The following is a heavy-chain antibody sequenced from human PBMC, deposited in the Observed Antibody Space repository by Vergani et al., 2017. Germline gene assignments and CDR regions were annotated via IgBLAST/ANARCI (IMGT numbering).Heavy chain of an antibody. Sequence: QVQLEESGGGVVQPGRSLRLSCAGSGFTLSSHAMHWVRQAPGKGLEWVAFIWYDGSKEYYADSVKGRFTISRDNSKNTLYLQMNNLRAADTAVYYCAKDNVPGYYDSSGYCDYGGQGTLVTVSS. CDR2: IWYDGSKE. CDR1: GFTLSSHA. CDR3: AKDNVPGYYDSSGYCDY. J-gene: IGHJ4*02. D-gene: IGHD3-22*01. V-gene: IGHV3-33*06.